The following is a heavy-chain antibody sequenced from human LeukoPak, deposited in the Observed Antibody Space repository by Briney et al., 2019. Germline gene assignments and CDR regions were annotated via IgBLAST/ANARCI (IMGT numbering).Heavy chain of an antibody. Sequence: ASVKVSCKASGYTFTSYYMHWVRQAPGQGLEWMGLINPTGGSTGYAQKFQGRVTMTRDMSTSTVYMELSSLRSEDTAVYYCARSIVGAASAFDIWGQGTMVTVSS. D-gene: IGHD1-26*01. CDR2: INPTGGST. CDR1: GYTFTSYY. CDR3: ARSIVGAASAFDI. V-gene: IGHV1-46*01. J-gene: IGHJ3*02.